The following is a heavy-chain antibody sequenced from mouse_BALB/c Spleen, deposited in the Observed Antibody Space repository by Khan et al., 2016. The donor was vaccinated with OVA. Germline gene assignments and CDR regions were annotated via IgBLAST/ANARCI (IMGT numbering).Heavy chain of an antibody. V-gene: IGHV9-3-1*01. Sequence: LVESGPELKKPGETVKISCKASGYSFTDYGMNWVKQAPGKGLKWMGWINTYTGEPAYADDFKGRFAFSLETSASTAYLQINNLKNEDTAIYFCARSPTWFAYWGQGTLVTVSA. CDR2: INTYTGEP. CDR3: ARSPTWFAY. J-gene: IGHJ3*01. CDR1: GYSFTDYG.